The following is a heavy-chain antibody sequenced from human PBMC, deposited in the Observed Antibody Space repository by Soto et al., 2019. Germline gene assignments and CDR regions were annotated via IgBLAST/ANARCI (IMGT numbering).Heavy chain of an antibody. D-gene: IGHD3-10*01. CDR1: GFTFSSYA. Sequence: GGSLRLSCAASGFTFSSYAMSWVRQAPGKGLEWVSAISGSGGSTYYADSVKGRFTMSRDNSKNTLYLQMNSLRAEETAVYSCAKDPYGSGSYYIREFDPWGQGTLVTVSS. V-gene: IGHV3-23*01. CDR3: AKDPYGSGSYYIREFDP. CDR2: ISGSGGST. J-gene: IGHJ5*02.